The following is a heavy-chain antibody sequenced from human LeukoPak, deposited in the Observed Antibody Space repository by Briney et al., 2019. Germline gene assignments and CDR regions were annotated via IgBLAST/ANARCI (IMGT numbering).Heavy chain of an antibody. Sequence: GGSLRLSCAASGCTVSTNYMTWVRQAPGKGLEWVSVIYGGGSTYYADSVKGRFTISRDNSKNTLYLQMNSLRAEDTAMYYCARDRHRPDIWGQGTMVTVSS. CDR1: GCTVSTNY. CDR2: IYGGGST. CDR3: ARDRHRPDI. D-gene: IGHD2-21*01. V-gene: IGHV3-53*01. J-gene: IGHJ3*02.